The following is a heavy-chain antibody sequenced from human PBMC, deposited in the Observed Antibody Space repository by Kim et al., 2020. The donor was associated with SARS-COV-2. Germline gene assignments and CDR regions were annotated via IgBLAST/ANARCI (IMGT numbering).Heavy chain of an antibody. Sequence: GGSLRLSCAASGFTFSSYGMHWVRQAPGKGLEWVAVIWYDGSNKYYADSVKGRFTISRDNSKNTLYLQMNSLRAEDTAVYYCARGHSAAQDAFDIWGQGTMVTVSS. CDR1: GFTFSSYG. CDR2: IWYDGSNK. J-gene: IGHJ3*02. CDR3: ARGHSAAQDAFDI. D-gene: IGHD6-6*01. V-gene: IGHV3-33*01.